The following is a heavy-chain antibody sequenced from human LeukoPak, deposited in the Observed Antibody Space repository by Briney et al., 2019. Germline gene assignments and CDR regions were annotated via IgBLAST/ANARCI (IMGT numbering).Heavy chain of an antibody. J-gene: IGHJ4*02. V-gene: IGHV4-61*01. CDR1: GGSVSSGSYY. CDR3: ARESYSSIFRGVYFDY. D-gene: IGHD6-13*01. CDR2: IYYSGST. Sequence: PSETLSLTCTVSGGSVSSGSYYWSWIRQPPGKGLEWIGYIYYSGSTNYNPSLKSRVTMSVDTSKNQFSLKLSSVTAAATAVYYCARESYSSIFRGVYFDYWGQGTLVTVSS.